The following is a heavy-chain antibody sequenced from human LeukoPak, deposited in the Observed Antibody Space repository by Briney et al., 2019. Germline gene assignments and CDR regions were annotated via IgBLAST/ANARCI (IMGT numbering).Heavy chain of an antibody. CDR2: TYPGDSDT. CDR3: ARREGLMGLTGYRNWFDP. V-gene: IGHV5-51*01. D-gene: IGHD3-9*01. Sequence: GESLKISCKGSGYSFTSYWIGWVRQMPGKGLEWMGITYPGDSDTRYSPSFQGQVTISADKSISTAYLQWSSLKASDTAMYYCARREGLMGLTGYRNWFDPWGQGTLVTVSS. CDR1: GYSFTSYW. J-gene: IGHJ5*02.